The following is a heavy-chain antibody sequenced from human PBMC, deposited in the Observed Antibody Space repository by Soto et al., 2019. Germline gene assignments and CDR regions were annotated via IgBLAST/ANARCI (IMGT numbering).Heavy chain of an antibody. J-gene: IGHJ5*02. CDR2: IYYSGIT. V-gene: IGHV4-59*01. D-gene: IGHD2-2*01. Sequence: SETLSLTCTVSGTSISSNYCSWIRQPPGKGLEWIGYIYYSGITNYNPSLKSRVTISVDTSKNQVSLKLSSLTAADTAVYYCARDLGFCISTTCYPWFDPWGQGTLVTFSS. CDR3: ARDLGFCISTTCYPWFDP. CDR1: GTSISSNY.